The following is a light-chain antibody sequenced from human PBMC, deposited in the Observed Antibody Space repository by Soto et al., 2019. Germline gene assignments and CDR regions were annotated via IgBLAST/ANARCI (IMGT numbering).Light chain of an antibody. CDR3: QQYGSSLFT. CDR2: GAS. CDR1: QSVSSSY. V-gene: IGKV3-20*01. Sequence: EIVLTQSPGTLSLSPGERATLSCRASQSVSSSYLAWYQQKPGQAPRLLIYGASSRATGIPDRFSGSGSGTDFTLTISRLEPEDFAVYYCQQYGSSLFTFGPGNKVDI. J-gene: IGKJ3*01.